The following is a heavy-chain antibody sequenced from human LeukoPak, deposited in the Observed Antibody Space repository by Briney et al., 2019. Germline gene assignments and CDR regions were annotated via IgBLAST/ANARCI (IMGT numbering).Heavy chain of an antibody. CDR3: AKTQYIVVRPVAPFDY. J-gene: IGHJ4*02. CDR1: GFTFSTYA. Sequence: PGGSLRLSCAASGFTFSTYAMSWVRQAAGKGLEWVSLISGSGDSTYYADSVKDRFTISRDNSKNMLYLQMNSLRAEDTALYYCAKTQYIVVRPVAPFDYWGQGTLVTVSS. CDR2: ISGSGDST. V-gene: IGHV3-23*01. D-gene: IGHD2-2*01.